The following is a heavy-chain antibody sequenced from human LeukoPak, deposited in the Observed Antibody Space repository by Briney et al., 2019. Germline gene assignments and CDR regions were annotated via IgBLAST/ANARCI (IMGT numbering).Heavy chain of an antibody. Sequence: PSETLSLTCTVSGCSISSSTYYWGWIRRPPGKGLEWIGSIYYSGSTYYNPSLKSRVTVSVDTSKNQFSLKLSSVTAADTAVYYWVRGSTLRHYQYWGQGTLVTVSS. J-gene: IGHJ4*02. CDR1: GCSISSSTYY. CDR3: VRGSTLRHYQY. D-gene: IGHD3-16*01. CDR2: IYYSGST. V-gene: IGHV4-39*01.